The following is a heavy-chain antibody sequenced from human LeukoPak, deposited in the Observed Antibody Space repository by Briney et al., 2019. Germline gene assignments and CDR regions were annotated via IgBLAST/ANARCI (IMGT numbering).Heavy chain of an antibody. CDR2: TYYRSKWYN. Sequence: SQTLSLTCAISGDSVSSNTAAWNWIRQSPSRGLEWLGRTYYRSKWYNDYAVSVKSRITINPDTSKIQFSLQLNSVTPEDTAVYYCARAIAAAGSKWFDPWGQGTLVTVSS. J-gene: IGHJ5*02. V-gene: IGHV6-1*01. CDR1: GDSVSSNTAA. CDR3: ARAIAAAGSKWFDP. D-gene: IGHD6-13*01.